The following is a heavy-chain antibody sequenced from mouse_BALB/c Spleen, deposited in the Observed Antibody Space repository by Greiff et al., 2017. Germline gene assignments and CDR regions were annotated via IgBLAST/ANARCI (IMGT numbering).Heavy chain of an antibody. CDR2: ISSGGSYT. V-gene: IGHV5-9-3*01. D-gene: IGHD1-2*01. J-gene: IGHJ3*01. CDR3: ARKASTTATSWFAY. Sequence: EVKLVESGGGLVKPGGSLKLSCAASGFTFSSYAMSWVRQTPEKRLEWVATISSGGSYTYYPDSVKGRFTISRDNAKNTLYLQMSSLRSEDTAMYYCARKASTTATSWFAYWGQGTLVTVSA. CDR1: GFTFSSYA.